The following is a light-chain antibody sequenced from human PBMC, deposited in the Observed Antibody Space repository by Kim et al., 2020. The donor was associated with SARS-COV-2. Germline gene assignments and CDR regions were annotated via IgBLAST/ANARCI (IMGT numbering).Light chain of an antibody. CDR2: DNN. Sequence: GQRVNISWSGSSSNIGDNYVSWYRQRPGTAPKPLIYDNNRRPSGIPDRFSGSKSGTSATLGITGLQTGDEADYYCGTWDSSLSAVVFGGGTQLTVL. J-gene: IGLJ2*01. V-gene: IGLV1-51*01. CDR3: GTWDSSLSAVV. CDR1: SSNIGDNY.